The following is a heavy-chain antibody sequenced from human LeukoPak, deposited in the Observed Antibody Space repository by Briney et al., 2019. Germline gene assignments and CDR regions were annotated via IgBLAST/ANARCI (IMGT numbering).Heavy chain of an antibody. V-gene: IGHV4-59*08. D-gene: IGHD4-23*01. CDR1: GGSISSYY. CDR2: IYYSGST. Sequence: SETLSPTCTVSGGSISSYYWSWIRQPPGKGLEWIGYIYYSGSTNYNPSLKSRVTISVDTSKNQFSLKLCSVTAADTAVYYCARAYGGNSHYFEYWGQGTLVTVSS. CDR3: ARAYGGNSHYFEY. J-gene: IGHJ4*02.